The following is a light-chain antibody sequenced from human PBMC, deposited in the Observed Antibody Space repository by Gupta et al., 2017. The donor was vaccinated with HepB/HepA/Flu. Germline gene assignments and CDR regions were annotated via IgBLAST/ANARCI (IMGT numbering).Light chain of an antibody. CDR2: EVS. CDR3: SSYTSSRTWV. CDR1: SSDVGSYNR. J-gene: IGLJ3*02. Sequence: QSALTRPPSVSGSPGQSGTISCTGSSSDVGSYNRVSWYQQPPGTAPKLMIYEVSNRPSGVPDRFSGSKSGNTASLTISGLQAEDEADYYCSSYTSSRTWVFGGGTKLTVL. V-gene: IGLV2-18*02.